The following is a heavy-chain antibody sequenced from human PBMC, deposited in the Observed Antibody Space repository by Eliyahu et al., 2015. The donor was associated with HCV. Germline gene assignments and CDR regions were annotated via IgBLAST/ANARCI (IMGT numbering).Heavy chain of an antibody. V-gene: IGHV3-33*01. CDR3: ARDATIFGVANYGMDV. CDR1: GFXFSSYA. D-gene: IGHD3-3*01. Sequence: QVQLVESGGGVVQPGRSLRLSCAASGFXFSSYAMHWVRQAPGKGLGWVAVIWYDGSNKYYADSVKGRFTISRDNSKNTLYLQMNSLRAEDTAVYYCARDATIFGVANYGMDVWGQGTTVTVSS. CDR2: IWYDGSNK. J-gene: IGHJ6*02.